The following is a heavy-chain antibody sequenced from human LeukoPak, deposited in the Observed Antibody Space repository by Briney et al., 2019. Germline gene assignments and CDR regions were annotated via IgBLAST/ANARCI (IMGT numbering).Heavy chain of an antibody. CDR3: ARGYWNGLY. CDR1: GGSISSSFDY. V-gene: IGHV4-39*01. CDR2: IYQSGTI. J-gene: IGHJ4*02. D-gene: IGHD1-1*01. Sequence: SETLSLTCTVSGGSISSSFDYWGWIRQPPGKGLQWIASIYQSGTIYYNPSLKSRVTISVDTSKNQFSLKLSSVTAADTAVYYCARGYWNGLYWGQGTLVTVSS.